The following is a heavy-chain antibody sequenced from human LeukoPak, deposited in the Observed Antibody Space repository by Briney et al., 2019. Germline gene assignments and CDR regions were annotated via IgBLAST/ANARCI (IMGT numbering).Heavy chain of an antibody. J-gene: IGHJ4*02. CDR3: ARLRGGDGYNTYYFDY. CDR2: IYPGDSDT. CDR1: GYSFTTYW. V-gene: IGHV5-51*01. D-gene: IGHD5-24*01. Sequence: GESLKISCKGSGYSFTTYWIAWVRQMPGKGLEWMGIIYPGDSDTTYSPSFQGQVTISADRSISTAYLQWSSLKASDTAMYYCARLRGGDGYNTYYFDYWGQGTLVTVPS.